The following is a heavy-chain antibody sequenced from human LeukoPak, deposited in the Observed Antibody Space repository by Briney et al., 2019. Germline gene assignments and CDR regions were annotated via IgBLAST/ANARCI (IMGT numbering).Heavy chain of an antibody. J-gene: IGHJ5*02. Sequence: GASVKVSCKASGYTFTDYYIHWVRQAPGQGLEWMGRINPNSGGTNYAQKFQGRVTMTRDTSIGTAYMELSRLRSDDTAVYYCARDLSPISEWFDPWGQGTLVTVSS. D-gene: IGHD2-2*02. V-gene: IGHV1-2*06. CDR1: GYTFTDYY. CDR2: INPNSGGT. CDR3: ARDLSPISEWFDP.